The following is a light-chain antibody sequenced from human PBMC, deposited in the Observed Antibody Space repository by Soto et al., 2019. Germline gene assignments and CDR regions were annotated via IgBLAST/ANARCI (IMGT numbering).Light chain of an antibody. V-gene: IGKV3-20*01. CDR2: GAS. CDR1: QSVSSSY. J-gene: IGKJ1*01. Sequence: EIELTQSPGTLSSSPGERATLSCRASQSVSSSYLACYQQKPAQAPSLLISGASSRATGSPDRFSSSGSGRAFTLTISSLEPDEFAVYYSQQYGSSPPWTFGRGTKVEIK. CDR3: QQYGSSPPWT.